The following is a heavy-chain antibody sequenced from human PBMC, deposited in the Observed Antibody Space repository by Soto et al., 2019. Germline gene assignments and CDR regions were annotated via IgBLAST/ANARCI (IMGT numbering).Heavy chain of an antibody. CDR1: GFTFSSYW. J-gene: IGHJ6*03. D-gene: IGHD6-6*01. CDR2: IKQDGSEK. CDR3: ARDRGIAARPGSFYYYYYYMDV. V-gene: IGHV3-7*01. Sequence: GGSLRLSCAASGFTFSSYWMSWVRQAPGKGLEWVANIKQDGSEKYYVDSVKGRFTISRDNAKNSLYLQMNSLRAEDTAVYYCARDRGIAARPGSFYYYYYYMDVWGKGTTVTVSS.